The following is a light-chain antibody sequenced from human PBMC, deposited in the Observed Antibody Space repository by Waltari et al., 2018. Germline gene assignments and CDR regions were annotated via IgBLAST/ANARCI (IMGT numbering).Light chain of an antibody. CDR3: QHHFRLPAT. Sequence: IMLTQSPGTLSLSTGERATISCRASQSISRYLAWYQQKPGQAPTLLIYGASTRATGIPDRFSGSGSGTDFSLTISGLEPEDSAVYYCQHHFRLPATFGQGTKVEIK. CDR1: QSISRY. V-gene: IGKV3-20*01. CDR2: GAS. J-gene: IGKJ1*01.